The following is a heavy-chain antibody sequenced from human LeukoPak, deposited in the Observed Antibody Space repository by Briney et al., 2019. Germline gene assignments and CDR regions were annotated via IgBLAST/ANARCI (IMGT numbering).Heavy chain of an antibody. CDR3: ASGYCTNDVCYTGGFDY. D-gene: IGHD2-8*01. CDR1: GFTFSNYA. J-gene: IGHJ4*02. Sequence: PERSLRLSCAASGFTFSNYAMHWVRQAPGKGLEWVAVISYNGSSKYYADSVKGRFTISRDNSKNTVYLQMNSLRAEDSAVYYCASGYCTNDVCYTGGFDYWGQGTLVTVFS. V-gene: IGHV3-30-3*01. CDR2: ISYNGSSK.